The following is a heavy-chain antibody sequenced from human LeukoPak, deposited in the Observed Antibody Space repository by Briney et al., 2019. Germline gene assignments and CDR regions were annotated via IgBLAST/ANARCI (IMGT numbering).Heavy chain of an antibody. CDR2: IIPIFGTA. CDR1: GGTFSSYA. V-gene: IGHV1-69*05. Sequence: ASVKVSCKASGGTFSSYAISWVRQAPGQGLEWMGGIIPIFGTANYAQKFQGRVTITTDESTSTAYMELSSLRSEDTAVYYCAIVVLDDYGDYGYFDYWGQGTLVTVSS. J-gene: IGHJ4*02. D-gene: IGHD4-17*01. CDR3: AIVVLDDYGDYGYFDY.